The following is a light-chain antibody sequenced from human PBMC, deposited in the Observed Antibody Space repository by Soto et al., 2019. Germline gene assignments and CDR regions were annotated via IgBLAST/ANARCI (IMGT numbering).Light chain of an antibody. CDR1: QSISTW. Sequence: DIQVTQSPSTLSASVGDRVTITCRASQSISTWLSWYQQKPGKAPKVLIYKASNLQSGVPSRFSGTGSGTEFTFSITSLQPEDFGTYYCQQCYMGWTFGQGTKVDIK. CDR2: KAS. J-gene: IGKJ1*01. V-gene: IGKV1-5*03. CDR3: QQCYMGWT.